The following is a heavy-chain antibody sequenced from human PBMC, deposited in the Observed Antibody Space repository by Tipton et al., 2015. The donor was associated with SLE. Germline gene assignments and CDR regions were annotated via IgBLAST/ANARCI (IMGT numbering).Heavy chain of an antibody. CDR3: ARGDSSGFDY. J-gene: IGHJ4*02. CDR2: IKQDGSEK. Sequence: SLRLSCAASGFTLSSYWMSWVRQAPGKGLEWAANIKQDGSEKYYVDSVKGRFTISRDNAKNSLYLQMNSLRAEDTAVYYRARGDSSGFDYWGQGTLVTVSS. CDR1: GFTLSSYW. D-gene: IGHD3-22*01. V-gene: IGHV3-7*04.